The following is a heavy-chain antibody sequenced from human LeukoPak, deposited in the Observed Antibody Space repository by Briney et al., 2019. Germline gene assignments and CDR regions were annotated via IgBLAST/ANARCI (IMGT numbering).Heavy chain of an antibody. D-gene: IGHD1/OR15-1a*01. CDR1: GFIFSTYS. CDR3: ARAGNSAWFPQIDL. V-gene: IGHV3-21*01. J-gene: IGHJ1*01. Sequence: PGGSLRLSCAASGFIFSTYSMNWVRQAPGKGLEWVSSISSSSSYIYYADSVKGRFTISRDNAKNSLYLQMNSLRAEDTAVYYCARAGNSAWFPQIDLWGQGTLVTVSS. CDR2: ISSSSSYI.